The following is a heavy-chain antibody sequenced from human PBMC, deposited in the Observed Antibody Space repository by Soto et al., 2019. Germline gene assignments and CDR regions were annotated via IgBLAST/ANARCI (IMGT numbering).Heavy chain of an antibody. J-gene: IGHJ6*02. V-gene: IGHV3-15*01. D-gene: IGHD2-2*01. CDR3: TTDLYCSSTSCIGMDV. CDR1: GCKLSNPW. CDR2: IKSKTDGGTT. Sequence: VLPLRGPCSALGCKLSNPWMSWVRQTQRKGLEWVGRIKSKTDGGTTDYAAPVKGRFTISRDDSKNTLYLQMNSLKTEDTAVYYCTTDLYCSSTSCIGMDVWGQGPTVTVSS.